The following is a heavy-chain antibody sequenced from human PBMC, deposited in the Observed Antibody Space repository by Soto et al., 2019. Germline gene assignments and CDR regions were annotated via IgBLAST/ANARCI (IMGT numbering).Heavy chain of an antibody. Sequence: GGSLRLSCAASGFTFSSYAMHWVRQAPGKGLEWVAVISYDGSNKYYADSVKGRFTISRDNSKNTLYLQMNSLRAEDTAVYYCLTDENWGTYPYRFYWGRGTLVTVSS. D-gene: IGHD3-16*01. J-gene: IGHJ4*02. V-gene: IGHV3-30-3*01. CDR1: GFTFSSYA. CDR2: ISYDGSNK. CDR3: LTDENWGTYPYRFY.